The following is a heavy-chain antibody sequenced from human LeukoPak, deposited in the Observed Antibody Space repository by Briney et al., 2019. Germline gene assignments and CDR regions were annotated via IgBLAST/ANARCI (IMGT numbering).Heavy chain of an antibody. D-gene: IGHD2-2*01. V-gene: IGHV3-23*01. J-gene: IGHJ4*02. CDR3: AKAPSWRSPHL. CDR2: ISGSGGST. CDR1: GFTFSSYA. Sequence: GGSLRLSCAASGFTFSSYATSWVRQAPGKGLEWVSAISGSGGSTYYADSVKGRFTSARYNSKNTLYLQMNSLKAEDTAVYYCAKAPSWRSPHLWGQGTLVTVSS.